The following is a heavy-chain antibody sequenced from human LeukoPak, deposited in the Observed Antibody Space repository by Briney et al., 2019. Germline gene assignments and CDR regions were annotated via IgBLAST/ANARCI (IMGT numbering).Heavy chain of an antibody. CDR1: GFPFSAYT. V-gene: IGHV3-48*02. J-gene: IGHJ4*02. CDR2: ISSSSNSI. CDR3: ARGVATIDY. Sequence: GGPLRLSCAASGFPFSAYTMNWVRLAPGKGLEWVSYISSSSNSIYYADSVKGRFTISRENAKNSLDSPVNGLIYEDTAVYYCARGVATIDYWGQGTLVTVSS. D-gene: IGHD5-12*01.